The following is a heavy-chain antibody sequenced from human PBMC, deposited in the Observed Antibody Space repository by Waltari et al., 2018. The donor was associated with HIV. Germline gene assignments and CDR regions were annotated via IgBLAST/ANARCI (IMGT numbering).Heavy chain of an antibody. CDR2: INLNSGDT. D-gene: IGHD3-22*01. J-gene: IGHJ4*02. V-gene: IGHV1-2*06. Sequence: VQLVQSGAEVKKPGASVKVSCTASGDTFPAYYMHWVRQAPGQGLEWMGRINLNSGDTNYGQKFQGRVTMTRDTSISTAYMELSRLRSDDTAVYYCARDSYYYDSSGFFPDFWGQGTLVTVSS. CDR1: GDTFPAYY. CDR3: ARDSYYYDSSGFFPDF.